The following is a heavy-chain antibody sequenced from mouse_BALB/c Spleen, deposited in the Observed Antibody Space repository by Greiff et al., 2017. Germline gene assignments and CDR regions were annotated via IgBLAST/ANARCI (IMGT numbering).Heavy chain of an antibody. CDR2: IRNKANGYTT. CDR3: ARSLLRYAMDY. CDR1: GFTFTDYY. D-gene: IGHD1-1*01. V-gene: IGHV7-3*02. J-gene: IGHJ4*01. Sequence: VQLKESGGGLVQPGGSLRLSCATSGFTFTDYYMSWVRQPPGKALEWLGFIRNKANGYTTEYSASVKGRFTISRDNSQSILYLQMNTLRAEDSATYYCARSLLRYAMDYWGQGTSVTVSS.